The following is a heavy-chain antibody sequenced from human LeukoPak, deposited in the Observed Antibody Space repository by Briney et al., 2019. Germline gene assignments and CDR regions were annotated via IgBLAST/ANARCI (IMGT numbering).Heavy chain of an antibody. CDR1: GGSISSSSYY. J-gene: IGHJ5*02. CDR2: IYYSGST. D-gene: IGHD2/OR15-2a*01. Sequence: SETLSLTCTVSGGSISSSSYYWGWIRQPPGKGLEWIGSIYYSGSTYYNPSLKSRVTISVDTSKNQFSLKLSSVTAADTAVYYCASGKPNNIVYNWFDPWGQGTLVTVSS. CDR3: ASGKPNNIVYNWFDP. V-gene: IGHV4-39*01.